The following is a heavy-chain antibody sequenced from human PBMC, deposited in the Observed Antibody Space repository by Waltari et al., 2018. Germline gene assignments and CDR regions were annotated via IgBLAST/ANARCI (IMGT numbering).Heavy chain of an antibody. J-gene: IGHJ3*02. CDR2: MNPNSGNT. D-gene: IGHD3-10*01. V-gene: IGHV1-8*03. Sequence: QVQLVQSGAEVKKPGASVKVSCKASGYTFTSYDINWVRQATGQGLEWMGWMNPNSGNTGDAQKFQGRVTITRNTSISTAYMELSSLRSEDTAVYYCCITMVQGVIGSILLDAFDIWGQGTMVTVSS. CDR3: CITMVQGVIGSILLDAFDI. CDR1: GYTFTSYD.